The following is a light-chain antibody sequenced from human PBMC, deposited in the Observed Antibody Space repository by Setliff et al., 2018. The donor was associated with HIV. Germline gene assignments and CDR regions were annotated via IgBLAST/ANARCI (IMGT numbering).Light chain of an antibody. CDR2: DVN. V-gene: IGLV2-14*01. J-gene: IGLJ2*01. CDR3: NSYTTSWTLV. Sequence: QSALTQPASVSGFPGQSITISCTGTSSDVGTYNYVSWYQQYPGKAPKLMIYDVNNRPSGVSNRFSGSKSGNTASLTISGLQAEDEADYYCNSYTTSWTLVFGVGTKVTVL. CDR1: SSDVGTYNY.